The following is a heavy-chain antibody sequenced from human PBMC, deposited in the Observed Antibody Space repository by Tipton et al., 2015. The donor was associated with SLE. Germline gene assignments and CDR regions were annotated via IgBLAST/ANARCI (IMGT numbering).Heavy chain of an antibody. V-gene: IGHV4-34*01. Sequence: GLVKPSETLSLTCAVYGGSFSGYYWSWIRQPPGKGLEWIGEINHSGSTNYNPSLKSRVTISVDTSKNQFSQKLSSVTAADTAAYYCARAADYDIPYYFDYWGQGTLVTVSS. CDR3: ARAADYDIPYYFDY. CDR2: INHSGST. D-gene: IGHD3-9*01. CDR1: GGSFSGYY. J-gene: IGHJ4*02.